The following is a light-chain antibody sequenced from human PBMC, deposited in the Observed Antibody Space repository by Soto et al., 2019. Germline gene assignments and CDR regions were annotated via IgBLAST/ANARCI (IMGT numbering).Light chain of an antibody. CDR3: QSYDSSLSGSGV. V-gene: IGLV1-40*01. J-gene: IGLJ2*01. Sequence: QSVLTQPPSVSGAPGQRVTISCTGSSSNIGAGYYVHWYQQLPGTAPKLLIYGNSNRPSGVPDRFSGSKSGTSASLAITGLQAEDEAEYYCQSYDSSLSGSGVFGGGTKLTVL. CDR2: GNS. CDR1: SSNIGAGYY.